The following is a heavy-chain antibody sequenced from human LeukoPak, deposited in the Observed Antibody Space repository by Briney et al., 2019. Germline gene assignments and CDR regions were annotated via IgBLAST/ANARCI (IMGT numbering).Heavy chain of an antibody. CDR3: ALYYCSSTSCYTDY. CDR1: GGTFSSYA. V-gene: IGHV1-69*05. J-gene: IGHJ4*02. CDR2: IIPIFGTA. D-gene: IGHD2-2*02. Sequence: SVKVSCKASGGTFSSYAISWVRQAPGQGLEWMGRIIPIFGTANYAQKFQGRVTITTDESTSTAYMELSSLRSDDTAVYYCALYYCSSTSCYTDYWGQGTLVTVSS.